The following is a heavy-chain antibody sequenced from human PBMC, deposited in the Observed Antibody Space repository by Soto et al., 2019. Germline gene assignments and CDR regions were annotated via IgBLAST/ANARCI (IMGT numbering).Heavy chain of an antibody. J-gene: IGHJ4*02. CDR3: ARQWGDYVCDY. CDR2: IYYSGST. CDR1: AGCISIYY. Sequence: SDPLSLTCTASAGCISIYYWSWIRQPPGKGLEWIGDIYYSGSTNYNPDLKSRVTISVDTSKNQFSLKLSSVTAADTVVYCCARQWGDYVCDYWGQGTLVTVSS. V-gene: IGHV4-59*08. D-gene: IGHD3-16*01.